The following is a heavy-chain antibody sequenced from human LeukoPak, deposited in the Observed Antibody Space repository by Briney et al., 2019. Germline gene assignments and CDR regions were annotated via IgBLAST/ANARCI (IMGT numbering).Heavy chain of an antibody. J-gene: IGHJ4*02. D-gene: IGHD3-10*01. CDR1: VFTFSSYN. CDR3: ARLEYYYVSGNYYKLFDY. V-gene: IGHV3-48*02. CDR2: ISSSGSTI. Sequence: QPGGSLRLSCAASVFTFSSYNMNWVRQAPGKGLEWVSDISSSGSTIYFADSVKGRFTISRDNAKNSLYLQMNSLRDEDTAVYYCARLEYYYVSGNYYKLFDYWGQGTLVTVCS.